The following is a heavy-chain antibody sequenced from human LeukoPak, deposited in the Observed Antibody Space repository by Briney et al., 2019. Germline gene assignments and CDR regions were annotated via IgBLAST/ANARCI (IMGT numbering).Heavy chain of an antibody. Sequence: PGRSLRLSCAASGFTFSSYGMHWVRQAPGKGLEWVAVIWYDGSNKYYADSVKGRFTISRDNSKNTLYLQMSSLRAEDTAVYYCARDLAYSSGWSTSDYWGQGTLVTVSS. J-gene: IGHJ4*02. CDR3: ARDLAYSSGWSTSDY. D-gene: IGHD6-19*01. V-gene: IGHV3-33*01. CDR1: GFTFSSYG. CDR2: IWYDGSNK.